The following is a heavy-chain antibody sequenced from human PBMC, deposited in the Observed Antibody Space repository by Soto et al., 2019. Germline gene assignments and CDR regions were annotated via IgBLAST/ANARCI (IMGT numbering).Heavy chain of an antibody. D-gene: IGHD6-19*01. Sequence: EVQLLESGGGLVQPGGSLRLSCAATGFTFSSYAMSWVRQAPGKGLEWVSAISGSGGSTYYADSVKGRFTISRDNSKNTLYLQMNSQRAEDTAVYYCAKDMGSGWYVQQPNYWGPGTLVTVSS. CDR2: ISGSGGST. J-gene: IGHJ4*02. V-gene: IGHV3-23*01. CDR3: AKDMGSGWYVQQPNY. CDR1: GFTFSSYA.